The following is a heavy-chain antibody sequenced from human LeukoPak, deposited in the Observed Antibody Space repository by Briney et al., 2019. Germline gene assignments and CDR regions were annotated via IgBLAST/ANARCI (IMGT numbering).Heavy chain of an antibody. Sequence: GASVKVSCKAPGYTFTGYYMHWVRQAPGQGLEWMATIIPIFGAANYAPKFQGRVSITADESTSTAYMELSSLRPDDTAVYYCAREASSTWYAMFDFWGQGTLVTVSS. D-gene: IGHD6-13*01. V-gene: IGHV1-69*13. J-gene: IGHJ4*02. CDR3: AREASSTWYAMFDF. CDR2: IIPIFGAA. CDR1: GYTFTGYY.